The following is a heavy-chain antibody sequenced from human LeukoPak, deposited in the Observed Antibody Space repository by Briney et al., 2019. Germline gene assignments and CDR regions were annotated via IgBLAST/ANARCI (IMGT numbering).Heavy chain of an antibody. D-gene: IGHD4-23*01. J-gene: IGHJ4*02. Sequence: SQTLSLTCTVSGGSISSGDYYWSWIRQPPGKGLEWIGYIYYSGSTYYNPSLKSRVTISVDTSKNQFSLKLSSVTAADTAVYYCARDYGSNYAFGYWGQGTLVTVSS. CDR1: GGSISSGDYY. CDR3: ARDYGSNYAFGY. CDR2: IYYSGST. V-gene: IGHV4-30-4*01.